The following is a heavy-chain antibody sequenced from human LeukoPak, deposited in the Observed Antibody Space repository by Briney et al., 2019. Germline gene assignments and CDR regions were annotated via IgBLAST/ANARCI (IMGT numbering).Heavy chain of an antibody. CDR3: ARGATRLATAGAEFDS. J-gene: IGHJ4*02. CDR1: GYTFTSYG. Sequence: ASVKVSCKASGYTFTSYGINWVRQAPGQSLEWMGRINPNSGETSFALSFQGRVTMTRDTSINTAYMELGRLTSDDTAVYFCARGATRLATAGAEFDSWGQGTLVIVSS. CDR2: INPNSGET. V-gene: IGHV1-2*06. D-gene: IGHD6-13*01.